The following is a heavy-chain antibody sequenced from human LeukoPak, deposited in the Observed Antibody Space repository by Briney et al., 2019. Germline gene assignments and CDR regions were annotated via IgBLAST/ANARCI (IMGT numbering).Heavy chain of an antibody. Sequence: PGGSLRLSCAPSGFTFSRYWMSWVRQAPGKGLEWVANINEDGSEEYYVDSVRGRFTIARDNAKNSLYLQMNSLRAEDTAVYYCAGAGDGTAARDYWGQGTLVTVSS. D-gene: IGHD2-15*01. CDR2: INEDGSEE. J-gene: IGHJ4*02. CDR3: AGAGDGTAARDY. CDR1: GFTFSRYW. V-gene: IGHV3-7*01.